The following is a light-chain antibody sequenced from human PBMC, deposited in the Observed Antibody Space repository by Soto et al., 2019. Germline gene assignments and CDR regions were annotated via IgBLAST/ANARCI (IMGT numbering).Light chain of an antibody. J-gene: IGLJ3*02. CDR1: DSNLGAGYH. CDR3: QSYDRGVSAWV. V-gene: IGLV1-40*01. Sequence: QSILTQPPSVSGALGQKVTISCTGTDSNLGAGYHVHWYQQFPGKAPKFLIYTTDRRTSGVPDRFSGSKSGTSASLVVTGVQADDEAVYYCQSYDRGVSAWVFGGGTKLTVL. CDR2: TTD.